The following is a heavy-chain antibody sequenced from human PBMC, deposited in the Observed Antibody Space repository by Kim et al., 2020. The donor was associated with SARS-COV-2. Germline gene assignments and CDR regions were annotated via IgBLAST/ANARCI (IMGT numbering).Heavy chain of an antibody. D-gene: IGHD1-26*01. CDR3: AKAVGTFDY. CDR2: GGAT. Sequence: GGATDCAAPVKDSFPISRDDSKNTLYLQMNSLKTEDTAVYYCAKAVGTFDYWGQGTLVTVSS. J-gene: IGHJ4*02. V-gene: IGHV3-15*01.